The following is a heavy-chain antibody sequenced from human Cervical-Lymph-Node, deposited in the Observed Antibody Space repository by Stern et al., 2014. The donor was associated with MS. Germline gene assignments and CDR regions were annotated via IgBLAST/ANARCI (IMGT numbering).Heavy chain of an antibody. V-gene: IGHV2-26*01. J-gene: IGHJ4*02. CDR2: TFSNDEK. CDR1: GFSLSNTKMG. Sequence: QVTLKESGPALVKPTETLTLTCTVSGFSLSNTKMGVSWIRQPPGKALEWLAHTFSNDEKSYSTSLKSRLTISTDTSKSQVVLTMTNMDPLDTATYYCARLGLYDSSGYYLYYFDYWGQGTLVTVSS. D-gene: IGHD3-22*01. CDR3: ARLGLYDSSGYYLYYFDY.